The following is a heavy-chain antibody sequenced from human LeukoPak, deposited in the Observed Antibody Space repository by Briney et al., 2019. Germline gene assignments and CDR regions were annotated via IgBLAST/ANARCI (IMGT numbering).Heavy chain of an antibody. Sequence: ASVKVSCKASGYTFTSYYMHWVRQAPGQGLEWMGIINPSGGSTSYAQKFQGRVTMTRDMSTSTVYMELRSLRSDDTAVYYCARAHYHYYFDYWGQGTLVTVSS. V-gene: IGHV1-46*01. CDR2: INPSGGST. CDR1: GYTFTSYY. J-gene: IGHJ4*02. D-gene: IGHD1-14*01. CDR3: ARAHYHYYFDY.